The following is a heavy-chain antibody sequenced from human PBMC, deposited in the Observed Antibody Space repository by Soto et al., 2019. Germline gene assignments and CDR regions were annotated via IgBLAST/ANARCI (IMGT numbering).Heavy chain of an antibody. V-gene: IGHV1-18*01. CDR2: ISAFNGER. Sequence: ASVKVSCKAYAYTFTSFVISWLRQAPGEGLEWMGWISAFNGERNYAQKFQDRLTMTTDTSTNTAYMELRSLRSDDTAVYFCARAVAGLATFDCWGQGTLVTVSS. D-gene: IGHD6-19*01. CDR3: ARAVAGLATFDC. CDR1: AYTFTSFV. J-gene: IGHJ4*02.